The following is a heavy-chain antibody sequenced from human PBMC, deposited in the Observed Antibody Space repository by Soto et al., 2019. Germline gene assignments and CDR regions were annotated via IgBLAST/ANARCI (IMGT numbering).Heavy chain of an antibody. CDR3: ARGHSSYYYYGMDV. J-gene: IGHJ6*02. V-gene: IGHV1-69*13. D-gene: IGHD6-13*01. CDR1: GGTFSSYA. CDR2: IIPIFGTA. Sequence: ASVKVSCKASGGTFSSYAISWVRQAPGQGLEWMGGIIPIFGTANYAQKFQGRVTITADESTSTAYMELSSLRSEDTAVYYCARGHSSYYYYGMDVWGQGTPVTVSS.